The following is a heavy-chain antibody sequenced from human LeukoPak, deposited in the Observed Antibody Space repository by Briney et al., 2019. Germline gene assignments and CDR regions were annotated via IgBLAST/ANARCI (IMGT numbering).Heavy chain of an antibody. CDR3: ARFGHYYDSSGYYDNY. CDR1: GYTFSNYW. Sequence: GESLKISCEGSGYTFSNYWIGWVRQMPGKGLEWMGIIYPGDSDTRYSPSFQGQVTISADKSISTAYLQWSSLKASDTAMYYCARFGHYYDSSGYYDNYWGQGTLVTVSS. D-gene: IGHD3-22*01. CDR2: IYPGDSDT. J-gene: IGHJ4*02. V-gene: IGHV5-51*01.